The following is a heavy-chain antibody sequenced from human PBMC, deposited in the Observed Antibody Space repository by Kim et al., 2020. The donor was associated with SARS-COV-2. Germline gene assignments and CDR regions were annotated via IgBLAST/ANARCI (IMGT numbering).Heavy chain of an antibody. Sequence: GGSLRLSCAASGFTFSNYAMSWVRQAPGKGLEWVSAISATSDITYYADSVRGRFTISRDNSKNTLYLQVDSLRAEDTAVYYCARPSYSSGWSLVNWGQGT. CDR1: GFTFSNYA. CDR3: ARPSYSSGWSLVN. J-gene: IGHJ4*02. D-gene: IGHD6-19*01. V-gene: IGHV3-23*01. CDR2: ISATSDIT.